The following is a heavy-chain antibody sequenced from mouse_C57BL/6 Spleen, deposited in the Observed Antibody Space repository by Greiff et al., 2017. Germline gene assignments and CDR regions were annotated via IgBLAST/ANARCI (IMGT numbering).Heavy chain of an antibody. D-gene: IGHD3-3*01. Sequence: VKLMESGAELVRPGTSVKVSCKASGYAFTNYLIEWVKQRPGQGLEWIGVINPGSGGTNYNEKFKGKATLTADKSSSTAYMQLSSLTSEDSAVYFCARRGDALAYWGQGTLVTVSA. CDR2: INPGSGGT. V-gene: IGHV1-54*01. CDR3: ARRGDALAY. J-gene: IGHJ3*01. CDR1: GYAFTNYL.